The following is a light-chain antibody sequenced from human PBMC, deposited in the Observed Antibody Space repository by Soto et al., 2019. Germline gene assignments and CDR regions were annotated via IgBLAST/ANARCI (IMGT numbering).Light chain of an antibody. CDR2: DTS. Sequence: ELVLTQSPATLSLSPGERATLSCRASQSVSSYLAWYQQKPGQAPRLLIYDTSNRATGIPARFSGSGSGTDFVLTISSLQPEDFAVYYCQQRSIWPPSLTFGGGTKVEIK. V-gene: IGKV3-11*01. CDR1: QSVSSY. CDR3: QQRSIWPPSLT. J-gene: IGKJ4*01.